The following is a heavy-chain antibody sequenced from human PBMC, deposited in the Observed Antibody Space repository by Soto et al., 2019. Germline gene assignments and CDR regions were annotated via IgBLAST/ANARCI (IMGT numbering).Heavy chain of an antibody. D-gene: IGHD6-13*01. CDR2: ISYDGSNK. Sequence: GGSLRLSCAASGFTFSSYAMHWVRQAPGKGLEWVAVISYDGSNKYYVDSVKGRFTISRDNSKNTLYLQMNSLRAEDTAVYYCAREISSSWLPYYYYGMDVWGQGTTVTVSS. CDR3: AREISSSWLPYYYYGMDV. J-gene: IGHJ6*02. V-gene: IGHV3-30-3*01. CDR1: GFTFSSYA.